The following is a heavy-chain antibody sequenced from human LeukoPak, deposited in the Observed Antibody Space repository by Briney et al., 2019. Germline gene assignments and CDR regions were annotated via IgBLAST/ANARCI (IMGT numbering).Heavy chain of an antibody. J-gene: IGHJ6*02. CDR1: GGTFSSYA. D-gene: IGHD2-15*01. Sequence: ASVKVSCKASGGTFSSYAISWVRQAPGQGLECMGRIIPIFGIANYAQKFQGRVTITADKSTSTAYMELSSLRSEDTAVYYCARDHGLLGYYYGMDVWGQGTTVTVSS. V-gene: IGHV1-69*04. CDR2: IIPIFGIA. CDR3: ARDHGLLGYYYGMDV.